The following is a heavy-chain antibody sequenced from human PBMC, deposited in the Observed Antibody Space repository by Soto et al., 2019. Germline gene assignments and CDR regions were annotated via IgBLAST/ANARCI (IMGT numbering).Heavy chain of an antibody. CDR3: ARQGIVGTGDAFDI. Sequence: SETQSPTCTLSGGSISSYYWSLIRQPPGKGLEWIGYIYYSGSTNYNPSLKSRVTISVDTSKNQFSLKLSSVTAADTAVYYCARQGIVGTGDAFDIWGQGTMVT. CDR2: IYYSGST. J-gene: IGHJ3*02. V-gene: IGHV4-59*08. D-gene: IGHD1-26*01. CDR1: GGSISSYY.